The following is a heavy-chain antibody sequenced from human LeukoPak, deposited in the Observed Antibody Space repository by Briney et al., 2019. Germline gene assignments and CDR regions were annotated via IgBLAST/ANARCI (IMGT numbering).Heavy chain of an antibody. D-gene: IGHD5-18*01. Sequence: ESEGSLRVSCAASAFTFRIYAMIWIRQAPGKGLGCVSGISGSGGSTYYSDSAKGRFTISRDNSNNTLYLQMNSLRAEDTAVYYCAKGAASRGYTYVANWGQGTLVTVSS. CDR1: AFTFRIYA. J-gene: IGHJ4*02. CDR2: ISGSGGST. CDR3: AKGAASRGYTYVAN. V-gene: IGHV3-23*01.